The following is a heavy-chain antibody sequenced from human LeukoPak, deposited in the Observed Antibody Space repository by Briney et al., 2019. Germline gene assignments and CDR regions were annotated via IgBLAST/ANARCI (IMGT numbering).Heavy chain of an antibody. CDR1: RFTFSSYS. Sequence: GGSLRLSCAASRFTFSSYSMNWVRQAPGKGLEWVSSVSSFGSYIYYADSVKGRFTISRDNAKNSLYLQMNSLRVEDTAVYYCAKDIVGGGDDYWGQGTLVIVSS. J-gene: IGHJ4*02. CDR2: VSSFGSYI. CDR3: AKDIVGGGDDY. V-gene: IGHV3-21*01. D-gene: IGHD2-21*02.